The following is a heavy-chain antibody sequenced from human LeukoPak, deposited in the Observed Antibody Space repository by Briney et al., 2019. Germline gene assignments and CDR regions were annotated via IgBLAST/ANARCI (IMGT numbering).Heavy chain of an antibody. D-gene: IGHD2-15*01. V-gene: IGHV3-30*03. Sequence: PGGSLRLSSAASGFTFSSYGMHWVRQAPGKGLEWVAVISYDGSNKYYADSVKGRFTISRDNAKNSLYLQMNSLRAEDTAVYYCARVGRYCSGGSCYDYWGQGTLVTVSS. J-gene: IGHJ4*02. CDR2: ISYDGSNK. CDR3: ARVGRYCSGGSCYDY. CDR1: GFTFSSYG.